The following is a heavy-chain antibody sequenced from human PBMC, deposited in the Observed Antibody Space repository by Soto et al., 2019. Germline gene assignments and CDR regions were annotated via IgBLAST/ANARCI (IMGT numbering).Heavy chain of an antibody. CDR2: ISGSGGST. J-gene: IGHJ6*02. CDR1: GFTFSSYA. Sequence: PGGSLRLSCAASGFTFSSYAMSWVRQAPGKGLEWVSAISGSGGSTYYADSVKGRFTISRDNSKNTLYLQMNSLRAEDTAVYYCARAEVIVVPAATDYYYYGMDVWGQGTTVTVSS. D-gene: IGHD2-2*01. V-gene: IGHV3-23*01. CDR3: ARAEVIVVPAATDYYYYGMDV.